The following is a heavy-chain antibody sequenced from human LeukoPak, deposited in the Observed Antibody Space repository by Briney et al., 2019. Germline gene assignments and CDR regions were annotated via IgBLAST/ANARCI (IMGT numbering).Heavy chain of an antibody. CDR2: IFPDDSDT. CDR1: GYRFTSYW. J-gene: IGHJ4*02. V-gene: IGHV5-51*01. CDR3: ARPAFVRGGLLEWSTYDY. D-gene: IGHD3-3*01. Sequence: GESLKISCKGSGYRFTSYWIGWVRQMPGKGLEWMGIIFPDDSDTRYSPPFQGQVTISVDKSISTAYLQWSNLKASDTAMYYCARPAFVRGGLLEWSTYDYWGQGTLVTVSS.